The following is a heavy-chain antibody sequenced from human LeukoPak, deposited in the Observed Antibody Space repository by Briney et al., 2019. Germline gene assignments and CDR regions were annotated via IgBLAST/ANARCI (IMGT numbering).Heavy chain of an antibody. J-gene: IGHJ3*02. CDR2: ISSNGGST. V-gene: IGHV3-64*01. CDR3: ARAMVRGVIGAFDI. CDR1: GFTFSSYA. Sequence: GGSLRLSCAASGFTFSSYAMHWVRQAPGKGLEYVSAISSNGGSTYYANSVKGRFTISRDNSKNTLYLQMGSLRAEDMAVYYCARAMVRGVIGAFDIWGQGTMVTVSS. D-gene: IGHD3-10*01.